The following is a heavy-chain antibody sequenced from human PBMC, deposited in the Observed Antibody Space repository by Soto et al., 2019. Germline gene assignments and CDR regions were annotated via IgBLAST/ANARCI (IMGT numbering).Heavy chain of an antibody. V-gene: IGHV4-30-2*01. D-gene: IGHD6-19*01. CDR2: IYQSGVT. Sequence: TSETLSLTCNMSGDSYSISTYSWSWIRQPPGKALQWIGFIYQSGVTSYNPSLASRVSISLDRSNNQCSLKLKSVTAADTAVYFCAGMPYTSGLRFDPWGPGTLVTVSS. J-gene: IGHJ5*02. CDR1: GDSYSISTYS. CDR3: AGMPYTSGLRFDP.